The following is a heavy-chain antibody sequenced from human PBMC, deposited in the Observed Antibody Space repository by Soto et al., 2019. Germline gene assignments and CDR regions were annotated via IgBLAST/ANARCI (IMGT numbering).Heavy chain of an antibody. V-gene: IGHV4-34*01. CDR1: GGSFSGYY. D-gene: IGHD4-4*01. CDR3: ARGRVVTTVTTTTLEFDE. CDR2: INHSGST. Sequence: SETLSLTCAVYGGSFSGYYWSWIRQPPWKGLGWIGEINHSGSTNYNPSLKSRVTISVDTSKNQFSLKLSSVTAADTAVYYCARGRVVTTVTTTTLEFDEWGEGTLVTVSS. J-gene: IGHJ4*02.